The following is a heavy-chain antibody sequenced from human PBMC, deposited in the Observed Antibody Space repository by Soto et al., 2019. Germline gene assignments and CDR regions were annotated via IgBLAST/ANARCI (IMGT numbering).Heavy chain of an antibody. CDR2: IPSGGST. J-gene: IGHJ6*03. D-gene: IGHD2-15*01. V-gene: IGHV3-66*01. CDR3: TRDDGECSGGSCYGVPIDV. CDR1: GFSVSTNY. Sequence: EVQLVESGGGLVQPGGSLRLSCAASGFSVSTNYMSWVRQAPGKGLEWISLIPSGGSTYYADSVKGRFTISRDNSENTLFLQMNSLRGEDTAVYYCTRDDGECSGGSCYGVPIDVWGKGTTVTVS.